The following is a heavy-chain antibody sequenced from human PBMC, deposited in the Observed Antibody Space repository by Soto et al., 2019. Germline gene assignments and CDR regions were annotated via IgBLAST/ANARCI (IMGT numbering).Heavy chain of an antibody. D-gene: IGHD3-22*01. CDR1: GFSLTTTTVG. CDR3: ARMGDYYDNAGDAFDL. CDR2: IYWDDDR. V-gene: IGHV2-5*02. Sequence: SGPTLVNPTQTLTLTCSFSGFSLTTTTVGVGWIRQPPGKALEWLGIIYWDDDRRYSPSLKSRLTITKDTSKNQVVLTMTNMDPVDTATYYCARMGDYYDNAGDAFDLWGQGTRVTVSS. J-gene: IGHJ3*01.